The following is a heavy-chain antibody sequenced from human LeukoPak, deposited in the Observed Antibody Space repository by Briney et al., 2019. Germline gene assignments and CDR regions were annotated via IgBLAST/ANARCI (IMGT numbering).Heavy chain of an antibody. CDR2: IYYSGST. J-gene: IGHJ4*02. Sequence: SETLSLTCSVSGDSMNGYYWSWIRQPAGKVLEWIGCIYYSGSTNYNPSLKSLVAISVDTSKNQFSLKLSSVTAADTAVYYCARGSGDYGDYGYFDYWGQGTLVTVSS. D-gene: IGHD4-17*01. CDR1: GDSMNGYY. CDR3: ARGSGDYGDYGYFDY. V-gene: IGHV4-59*01.